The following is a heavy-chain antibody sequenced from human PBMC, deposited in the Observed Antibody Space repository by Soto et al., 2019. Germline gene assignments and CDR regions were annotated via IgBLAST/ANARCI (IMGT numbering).Heavy chain of an antibody. CDR2: VYYSGTT. V-gene: IGHV4-61*01. J-gene: IGHJ4*02. CDR1: GGSVSSGSYS. Sequence: SETLSLTCTVSGGSVSSGSYSWNWIRQPPGKGLEWIGYVYYSGTTNYNPSLKSRVTISVDTSKNQFSLKLTSVTAADTAVYYCARELSWNYVDIWGQGTLVTVSS. CDR3: ARELSWNYVDI.